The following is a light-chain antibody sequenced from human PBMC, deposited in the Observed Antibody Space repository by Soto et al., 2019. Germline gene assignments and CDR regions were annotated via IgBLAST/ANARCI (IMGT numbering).Light chain of an antibody. CDR3: QQRSNWPPIT. J-gene: IGKJ5*01. Sequence: IVVTQSTVTLSVSPGERATLSCRASQTIRSDLAWYQQKPGQAPRLLIYDASNRATGIPARFSGSGSGTDFTLTISSLEPEDFAVYYCQQRSNWPPITCGHGTDLRL. V-gene: IGKV3-11*01. CDR1: QTIRSD. CDR2: DAS.